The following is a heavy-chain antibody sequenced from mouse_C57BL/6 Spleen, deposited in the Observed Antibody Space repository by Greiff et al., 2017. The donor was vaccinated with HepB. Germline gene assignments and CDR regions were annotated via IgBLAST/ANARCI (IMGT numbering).Heavy chain of an antibody. J-gene: IGHJ4*01. Sequence: QVQLQQSGAELVRPGSSVKLSCKASGYTFTSYWMHWVKQRPRQGLEWIGNIDPSDSETHYNQKFKDKATLTVDKSSSTAYMQLSSLTSEDSAVYYCARLERGMDYWGQGTSVTVSS. CDR2: IDPSDSET. CDR3: ARLERGMDY. CDR1: GYTFTSYW. V-gene: IGHV1-52*01.